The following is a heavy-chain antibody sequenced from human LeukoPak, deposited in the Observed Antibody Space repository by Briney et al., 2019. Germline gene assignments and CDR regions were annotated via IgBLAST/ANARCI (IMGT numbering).Heavy chain of an antibody. V-gene: IGHV4-61*02. J-gene: IGHJ6*03. Sequence: SETLSLTCTVSGGSISSGSYYWSWIRQPAGKGLEWIGRIYTSGSTNYNPSLKSRVTISVDTSKDQFSLKLSSVTAADTAVYYCARDRPEEDSSSWRYYYYYYMDVWGKGTTVTISS. D-gene: IGHD6-13*01. CDR2: IYTSGST. CDR1: GGSISSGSYY. CDR3: ARDRPEEDSSSWRYYYYYYMDV.